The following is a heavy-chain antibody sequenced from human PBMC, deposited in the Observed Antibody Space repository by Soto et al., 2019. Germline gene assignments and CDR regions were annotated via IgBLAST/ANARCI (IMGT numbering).Heavy chain of an antibody. CDR2: ISADSGYT. CDR3: ARDRPPGSLYGMDA. CDR1: GYIFTTYG. V-gene: IGHV1-18*01. J-gene: IGHJ6*02. Sequence: QIQLVQSGGGVERPGASVTVSCEASGYIFTTYGLSWVRQTPAHGLEWMGGISADSGYTQYAQLLQDSLTMTRDTSTNTGYMELRDLTSDDTGIYYCARDRPPGSLYGMDAWGQGTAVTVSS.